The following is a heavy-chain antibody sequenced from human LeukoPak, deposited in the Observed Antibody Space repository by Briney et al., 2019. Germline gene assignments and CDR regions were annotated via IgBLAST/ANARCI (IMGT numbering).Heavy chain of an antibody. Sequence: GGSLRLFCAASGFTFSSYGMHWVRQAPGKGLEWVAVISYDGSNKYYADSVKGRFTISRDNSKNTLYLQMNSLRAEDTAVYYCAKAGGSYYYDSSGYYNWGQGTLVTVSS. CDR1: GFTFSSYG. D-gene: IGHD3-22*01. CDR2: ISYDGSNK. CDR3: AKAGGSYYYDSSGYYN. V-gene: IGHV3-30*18. J-gene: IGHJ4*02.